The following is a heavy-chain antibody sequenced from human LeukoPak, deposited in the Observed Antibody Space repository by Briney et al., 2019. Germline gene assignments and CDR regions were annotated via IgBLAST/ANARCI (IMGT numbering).Heavy chain of an antibody. D-gene: IGHD3-22*01. CDR1: GYTFRSYS. CDR3: VRLRRNSDTSGFYYYYDF. CDR2: ISVRSNYI. V-gene: IGHV3-21*01. Sequence: GGSLILSCLASGYTFRSYSINWVRQAPGKGLEWVSSISVRSNYIYYAESVRGRFRISRDDARDSLYLQMNSLRAEDTAVYYCVRLRRNSDTSGFYYYYDFWGQGTLVTVSS. J-gene: IGHJ4*02.